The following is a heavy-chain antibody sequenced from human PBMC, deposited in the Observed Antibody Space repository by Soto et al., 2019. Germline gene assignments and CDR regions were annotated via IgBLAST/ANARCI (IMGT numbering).Heavy chain of an antibody. D-gene: IGHD2-15*01. J-gene: IGHJ6*03. Sequence: PEGSLRLSCAAPGFTFSTYNMNWFGQAPGKGLEWVSSITSTSNNIYYADSVEGRFTSSRDNAKNSLYLQMNSLTAEDTAVYYCARIYCHIGGRCYDDMDIWGKETTVTIS. CDR3: ARIYCHIGGRCYDDMDI. V-gene: IGHV3-21*01. CDR1: GFTFSTYN. CDR2: ITSTSNNI.